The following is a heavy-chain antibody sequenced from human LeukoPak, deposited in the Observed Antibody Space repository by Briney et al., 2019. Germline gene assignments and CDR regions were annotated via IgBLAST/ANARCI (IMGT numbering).Heavy chain of an antibody. J-gene: IGHJ5*02. CDR3: ATKGYSRTLGWFDP. Sequence: SETLSLTCTVSGGSISSSSYYWGWIRQPPGKGLEWIGSIYYSGSTYYNPSLKSRVTISVDTSKNQFSLKLSSVTAADTAVYYCATKGYSRTLGWFDPWGQGTLVTISP. CDR2: IYYSGST. CDR1: GGSISSSSYY. V-gene: IGHV4-39*01. D-gene: IGHD6-13*01.